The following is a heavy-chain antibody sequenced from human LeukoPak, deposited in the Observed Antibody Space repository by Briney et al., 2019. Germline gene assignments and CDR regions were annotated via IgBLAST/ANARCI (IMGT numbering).Heavy chain of an antibody. CDR2: ISSNGGST. J-gene: IGHJ4*02. D-gene: IGHD1-26*01. Sequence: GGSLRLSCSASGFTFSTYAMHWVRRAPGKGLEFVSAISSNGGSTFYADSVKGRFTISRDNSKDTLYLQMSSLRAEDTAVYYCVKSAYSGSYFSLDYWGQGTLVTVSS. V-gene: IGHV3-64D*09. CDR1: GFTFSTYA. CDR3: VKSAYSGSYFSLDY.